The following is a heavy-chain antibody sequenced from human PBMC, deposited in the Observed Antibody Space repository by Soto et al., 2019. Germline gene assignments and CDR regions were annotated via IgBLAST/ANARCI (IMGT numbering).Heavy chain of an antibody. CDR1: GGSISSGGYY. V-gene: IGHV4-31*03. CDR2: IYYSGST. J-gene: IGHJ3*02. CDR3: ARDWLNRGAAFDI. Sequence: TSETLSLTCTVSGGSISSGGYYWSWIRQHPGKGLEWIGYIYYSGSTYYNPSLKSRVTILVDTSKNQFSLKLSSVTAADTAVYYCARDWLNRGAAFDIWGQGTMVTVSS. D-gene: IGHD1-26*01.